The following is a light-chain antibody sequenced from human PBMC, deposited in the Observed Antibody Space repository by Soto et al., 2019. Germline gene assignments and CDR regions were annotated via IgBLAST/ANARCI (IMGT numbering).Light chain of an antibody. CDR3: CAYAGSYTRYV. J-gene: IGLJ1*01. CDR1: SSDVGGYNY. V-gene: IGLV2-11*01. CDR2: DVS. Sequence: QSVLTQPRSVSGSPGQSVTISCTGTSSDVGGYNYVSWYQQHPGKAPKLMIYDVSKRPSGVPDRFSGSKSGNTASLTISGLQAEDEADYYCCAYAGSYTRYVFGTWTKLTVL.